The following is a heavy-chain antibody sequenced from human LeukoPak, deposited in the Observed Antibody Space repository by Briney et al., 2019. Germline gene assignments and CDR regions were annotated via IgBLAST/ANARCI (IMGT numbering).Heavy chain of an antibody. J-gene: IGHJ5*02. CDR3: AKDLEDIVVVPAALDP. Sequence: GGSLRLSCAASGFTFSDYNMRWIRQAPGKGLEWVSSISRSGSTKYYADSVKGRFTTSRDNAKNSLCLQMNSLRAEDTAVYYCAKDLEDIVVVPAALDPWGQGTLVTVSS. CDR1: GFTFSDYN. V-gene: IGHV3-11*04. CDR2: ISRSGSTK. D-gene: IGHD2-2*01.